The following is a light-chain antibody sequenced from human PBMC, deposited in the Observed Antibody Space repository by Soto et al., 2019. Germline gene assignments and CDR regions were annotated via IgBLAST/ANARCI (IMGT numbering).Light chain of an antibody. CDR1: QSVASH. CDR2: GAS. V-gene: IGKV3-15*01. CDR3: HQYNDWHSIT. J-gene: IGKJ5*01. Sequence: EIVLTQSPATLSVSPGESVTLSCRASQSVASHLAWYQQKPGQAPRLIIFGASVRANGIPARFSGSGSGTEFVLTLDSLQSEDFAFYYCHQYNDWHSITFGQGTRLEIK.